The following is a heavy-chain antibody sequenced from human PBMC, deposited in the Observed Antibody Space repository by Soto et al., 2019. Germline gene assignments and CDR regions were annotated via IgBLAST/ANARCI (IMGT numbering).Heavy chain of an antibody. D-gene: IGHD3-16*01. J-gene: IGHJ5*02. CDR1: GVDFSGSY. CDR2: ISDTGRTI. V-gene: IGHV3-11*01. CDR3: AGFKGGKILGLRWMDP. Sequence: PGGSLRLSCAASGVDFSGSYMNWVRQAPGKGLEWISYISDTGRTIHYADSVKGRFVISRDNSKDPLYLQMNDLRPDDTAVYFCAGFKGGKILGLRWMDPWGQGTRVTVSS.